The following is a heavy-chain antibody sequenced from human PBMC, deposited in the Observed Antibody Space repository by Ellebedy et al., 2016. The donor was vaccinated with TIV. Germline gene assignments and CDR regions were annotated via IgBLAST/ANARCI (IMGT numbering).Heavy chain of an antibody. CDR2: IKQDGSEK. J-gene: IGHJ4*03. Sequence: PGGSLRLSCAASGFTFSDYWMSWVRQAPGKGLEWVANIKQDGSEKWYVDSVKGRFTISRDNAKNSLYQQMSSLRAEDTAVYYCARDQGWAYPGSTRFDYWGQGTLVTVSS. CDR1: GFTFSDYW. V-gene: IGHV3-7*01. D-gene: IGHD3-10*01. CDR3: ARDQGWAYPGSTRFDY.